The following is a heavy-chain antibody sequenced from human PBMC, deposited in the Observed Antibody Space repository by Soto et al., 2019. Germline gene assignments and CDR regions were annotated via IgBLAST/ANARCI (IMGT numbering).Heavy chain of an antibody. D-gene: IGHD6-13*01. CDR2: IYPGDSDT. CDR3: ARRPAAAGLRNFYGMDV. CDR1: GYSFTSYW. Sequence: GESLKISCKGSGYSFTSYWIGWVRQMPGKGLEWMGIIYPGDSDTRYSPSFQGQVTISADKSISTAYLQWSSLKASDTAMYYCARRPAAAGLRNFYGMDVWGQGTTVTVSS. V-gene: IGHV5-51*01. J-gene: IGHJ6*02.